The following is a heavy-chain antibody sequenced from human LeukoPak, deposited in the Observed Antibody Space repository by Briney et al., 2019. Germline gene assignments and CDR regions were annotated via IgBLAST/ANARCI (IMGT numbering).Heavy chain of an antibody. CDR2: ISGSGGST. D-gene: IGHD1-26*01. J-gene: IGHJ4*02. CDR3: AKAQASGSYYFSFDY. CDR1: GFTFSSYA. V-gene: IGHV3-23*01. Sequence: GGSLRLSCAASGFTFSSYAMSWVRQAPGKGLEWVSAISGSGGSTYYADSVKGRFTISRDNSKNTLYLQMNSLRAEDTAVYYCAKAQASGSYYFSFDYWGQGTLVTVSS.